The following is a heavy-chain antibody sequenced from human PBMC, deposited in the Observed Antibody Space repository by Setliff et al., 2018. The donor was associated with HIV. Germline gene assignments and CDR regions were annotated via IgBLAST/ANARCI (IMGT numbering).Heavy chain of an antibody. Sequence: KTSETLSLTCAVYGGSLSGYYWRWIRQPPGKGLEWIGDVSHTGSTNYNPSLKSRITISADTPKNQFSLKLSSVTAADTAVYYCAREGTYSGTYWVRRAASFDIWGQGTMVTVSS. CDR3: AREGTYSGTYWVRRAASFDI. CDR2: VSHTGST. J-gene: IGHJ3*02. D-gene: IGHD1-26*01. V-gene: IGHV4-34*01. CDR1: GGSLSGYY.